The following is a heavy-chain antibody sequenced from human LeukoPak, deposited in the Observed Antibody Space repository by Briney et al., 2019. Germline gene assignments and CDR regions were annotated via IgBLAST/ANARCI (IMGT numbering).Heavy chain of an antibody. CDR3: ARGHSEYQLLSESWFDP. Sequence: SGTLSLTCTVSGGSISSGDYYWSWIRQPPGKGLEWIGYIYYSGSTYYNPSLKSRVTISVDTSKNQFSLKLSSVTAADKAVYYCARGHSEYQLLSESWFDPWGQGTLVTVSS. J-gene: IGHJ5*02. V-gene: IGHV4-30-4*08. CDR1: GGSISSGDYY. CDR2: IYYSGST. D-gene: IGHD2-2*01.